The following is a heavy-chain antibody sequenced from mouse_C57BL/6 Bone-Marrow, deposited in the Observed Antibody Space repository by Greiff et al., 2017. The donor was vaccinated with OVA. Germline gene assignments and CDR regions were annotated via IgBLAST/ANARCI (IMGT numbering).Heavy chain of an antibody. J-gene: IGHJ1*03. CDR1: GFTFSSYA. CDR3: ARDGTTVPYWYFDV. Sequence: EVQLVESGGGLVKPGGSLKLSCAASGFTFSSYAMSWVRQTPEKRLEWVATISDGGSYTYYPANVKGRFTISRDNAKNNLYLQMSHLKSEDTAMYYCARDGTTVPYWYFDVWGTGTTVTVSS. D-gene: IGHD1-1*01. V-gene: IGHV5-4*01. CDR2: ISDGGSYT.